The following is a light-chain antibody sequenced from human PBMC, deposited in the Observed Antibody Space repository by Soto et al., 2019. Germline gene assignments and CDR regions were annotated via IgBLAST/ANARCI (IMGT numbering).Light chain of an antibody. V-gene: IGKV3-20*01. CDR1: QSINSK. J-gene: IGKJ4*01. Sequence: EIVMTQSPATLSVSPGEIATLSCRASQSINSKLAWYQQKPGQAPRLLIYGASSRATGIPDRFSGSGSGTDFTLTISRLEPEDFAVYYCQQYGRSPLTFGGGTKVDIK. CDR2: GAS. CDR3: QQYGRSPLT.